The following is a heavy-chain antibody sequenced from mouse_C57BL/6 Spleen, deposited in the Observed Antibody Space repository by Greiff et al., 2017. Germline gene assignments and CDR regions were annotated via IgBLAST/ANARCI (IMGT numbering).Heavy chain of an antibody. V-gene: IGHV1-15*01. J-gene: IGHJ2*01. CDR2: IDPETGGT. CDR1: GYTFTDYE. CDR3: TRPAYYSKGYFDY. D-gene: IGHD2-5*01. Sequence: QVQLQQSGAELVRPGASVTLSCKASGYTFTDYEMHWVKQTPVHGLEWIGAIDPETGGTAYNQKFKGKAILTADKSSSTAYMELRSLTSEDSAVYYCTRPAYYSKGYFDYWGQGTTLTVSS.